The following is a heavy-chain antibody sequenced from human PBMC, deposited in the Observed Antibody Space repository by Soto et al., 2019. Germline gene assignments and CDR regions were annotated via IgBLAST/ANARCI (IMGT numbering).Heavy chain of an antibody. CDR3: ARDRGDLVVVVADTLTLWFDR. CDR2: ISAYNGNT. Sequence: QVQLVQSGAEVTNPGASVKVSCKASGYTFTSYGISWVRQAPGQWPEWMGWISAYNGNTNYAQKLQGRVTMTTDASTSTAYMGLRSLRSDDTAVYYCARDRGDLVVVVADTLTLWFDRWAQGTLLSVSS. V-gene: IGHV1-18*04. J-gene: IGHJ5*02. CDR1: GYTFTSYG. D-gene: IGHD2-15*01.